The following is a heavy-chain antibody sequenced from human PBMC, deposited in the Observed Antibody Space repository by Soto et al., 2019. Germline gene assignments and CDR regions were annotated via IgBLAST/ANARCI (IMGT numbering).Heavy chain of an antibody. CDR2: IYYSGST. D-gene: IGHD5-12*01. Sequence: PSETLSLTCTVSGGSISSGGYYWSWIRQHPGKGLEWIGYIYYSGSTYYNPSLKSRVTISVDTSKNQFSLKLSSVTAADTAVYYCARVEVDIVATIAAGIDYWGQGTLVTVSS. CDR3: ARVEVDIVATIAAGIDY. J-gene: IGHJ4*02. V-gene: IGHV4-31*03. CDR1: GGSISSGGYY.